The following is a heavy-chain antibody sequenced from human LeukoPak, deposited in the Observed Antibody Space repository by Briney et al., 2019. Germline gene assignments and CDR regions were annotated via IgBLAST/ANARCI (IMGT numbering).Heavy chain of an antibody. CDR3: ARAGGQYDSSGYYYYYYYMDV. D-gene: IGHD3-22*01. Sequence: GGSLRLSCAASGFTFSSYAMSWVRQAPGKGLEWVSAISGSGGSTYYADSVKGQFTISRDNSKNTLHLQMNSLRAEDTAVYYCARAGGQYDSSGYYYYYYYMDVWGKGTTVTVSS. V-gene: IGHV3-23*01. J-gene: IGHJ6*03. CDR2: ISGSGGST. CDR1: GFTFSSYA.